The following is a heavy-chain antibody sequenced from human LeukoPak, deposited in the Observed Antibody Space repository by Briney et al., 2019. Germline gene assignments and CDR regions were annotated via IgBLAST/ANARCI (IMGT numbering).Heavy chain of an antibody. Sequence: ASVKVSCKVSVYTLTELSMHWVRQAPGKGLEWMGGFYPEDGETINAQKFQGRVTMTEDTSTDTAYMELSSLGSEDTAVYYCATMVRGVSLDYWGQGTLVTVSS. J-gene: IGHJ4*02. V-gene: IGHV1-24*01. D-gene: IGHD3-10*01. CDR2: FYPEDGET. CDR1: VYTLTELS. CDR3: ATMVRGVSLDY.